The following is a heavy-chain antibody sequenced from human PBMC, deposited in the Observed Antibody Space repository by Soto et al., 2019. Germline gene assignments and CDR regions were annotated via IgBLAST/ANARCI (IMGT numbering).Heavy chain of an antibody. CDR1: GYTFSIYG. CDR3: ARVAPSGGSVPRFDP. CDR2: ISAYNGNT. V-gene: IGHV1-18*01. D-gene: IGHD3-10*01. Sequence: ASVKVSCKASGYTFSIYGFNWVRQAPGQGLEWMGWISAYNGNTNNAQKFQDRVTMTTDTSTSTAYMELRSLTSDDTAIYYCARVAPSGGSVPRFDPWGQGTLVTVSS. J-gene: IGHJ5*02.